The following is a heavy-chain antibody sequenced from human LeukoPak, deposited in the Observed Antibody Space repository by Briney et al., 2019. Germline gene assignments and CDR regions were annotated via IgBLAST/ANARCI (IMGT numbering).Heavy chain of an antibody. J-gene: IGHJ4*02. CDR1: GGSISSSSYY. Sequence: PSETLSLTCTVSGGSISSSSYYWDWIRQPPGKGLEWIGSIYYYSGSTYYNPSLKSRVTISVDTSKSQVSLKLTSVTAADTAVYYCARRVPYCSSTNCHHFDYWGQGTLLTVSS. V-gene: IGHV4-39*01. CDR2: IYYYSGST. D-gene: IGHD2-2*01. CDR3: ARRVPYCSSTNCHHFDY.